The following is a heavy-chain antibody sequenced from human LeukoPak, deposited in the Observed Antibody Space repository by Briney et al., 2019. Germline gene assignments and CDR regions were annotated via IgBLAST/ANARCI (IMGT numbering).Heavy chain of an antibody. J-gene: IGHJ6*03. V-gene: IGHV4-4*02. Sequence: SGTLSLTCAVSGGSISSSNWWNWVRQPPGKGLEWIGEIYHSGSANYNPSLTSRVTMSVDKSKNQISLKLTSVTAADTALYYCARSRSDGYYYYYYYMDAWGKGTTVTVSS. CDR3: ARSRSDGYYYYYYYMDA. CDR2: IYHSGSA. D-gene: IGHD2-15*01. CDR1: GGSISSSNW.